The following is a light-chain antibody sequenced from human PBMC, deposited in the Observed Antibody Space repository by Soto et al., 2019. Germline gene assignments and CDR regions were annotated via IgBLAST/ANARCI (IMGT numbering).Light chain of an antibody. CDR3: QQFHVSPWT. CDR1: QPVLNSSNNKYY. V-gene: IGKV4-1*01. Sequence: DIVMTQSPDSLAVSLGERATINCKSSQPVLNSSNNKYYLAWYQQKPGQPPQLLIYWASTRESGVPDRFSGSGSETDFTLTISSLQAEDVAVYYCQQFHVSPWTFGQGTKVEIK. CDR2: WAS. J-gene: IGKJ1*01.